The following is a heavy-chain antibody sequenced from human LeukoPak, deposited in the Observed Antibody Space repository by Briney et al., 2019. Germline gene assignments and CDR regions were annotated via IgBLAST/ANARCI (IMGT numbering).Heavy chain of an antibody. CDR1: GFTFSSYA. CDR3: AKTRPLDSSSWSHGDY. CDR2: ISGSGDST. D-gene: IGHD6-13*01. J-gene: IGHJ4*02. Sequence: GGSLRLSCAASGFTFSSYAMGWVRQAPGKGLEWVSAISGSGDSTYYGDSVKGRFTISRDNSKNTLYLQMNSLRAEDTAVYYCAKTRPLDSSSWSHGDYWGQGTLVTVSS. V-gene: IGHV3-23*01.